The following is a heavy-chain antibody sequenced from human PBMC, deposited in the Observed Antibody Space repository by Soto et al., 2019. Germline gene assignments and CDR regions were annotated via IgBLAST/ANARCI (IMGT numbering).Heavy chain of an antibody. V-gene: IGHV3-23*01. CDR2: ISGTGVNT. CDR1: GFIFSSYA. Sequence: LRLSCEASGFIFSSYAITWVRQAPGKGLEWVSTISGTGVNTYYADSVKGRFTVSRDNSKNTVWLQMNSLRAADSSVYYCAKDSVHNLYRTSSLEDCFGPWGQGTLVTVSS. D-gene: IGHD6-6*01. J-gene: IGHJ5*02. CDR3: AKDSVHNLYRTSSLEDCFGP.